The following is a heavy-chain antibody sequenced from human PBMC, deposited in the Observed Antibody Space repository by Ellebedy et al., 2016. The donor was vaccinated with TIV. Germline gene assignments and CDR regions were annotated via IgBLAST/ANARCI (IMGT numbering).Heavy chain of an antibody. CDR3: ARQGHVFDYVFDY. CDR2: VSSDGSTK. D-gene: IGHD5/OR15-5a*01. J-gene: IGHJ4*02. CDR1: GFSFSTTV. Sequence: PGGSLRLSCAASGFSFSTTVMHWVRQAPGKGLEWLAVVSSDGSTKHYPDFVRGRFTISRDNSKNTLFLQMNSLTSDDTAVYYCARQGHVFDYVFDYWGQGTLVTVSS. V-gene: IGHV3-30*04.